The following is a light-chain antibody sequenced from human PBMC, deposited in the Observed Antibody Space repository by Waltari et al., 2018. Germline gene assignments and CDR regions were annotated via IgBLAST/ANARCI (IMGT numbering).Light chain of an antibody. CDR1: QNIYTY. CDR2: DAS. Sequence: DIVLTQSPATLSLSAGERATLSCRASQNIYTYLAWYQQKPGQAPRLLIHDASIRATGTPARFSGSGSGTDFTLTISSLEPEDFAVYYCQQRVNWPSLTFGGGTRVEIK. CDR3: QQRVNWPSLT. V-gene: IGKV3-11*01. J-gene: IGKJ4*01.